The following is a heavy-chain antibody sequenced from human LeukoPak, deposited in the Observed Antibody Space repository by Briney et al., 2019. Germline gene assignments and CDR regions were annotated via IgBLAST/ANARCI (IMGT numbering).Heavy chain of an antibody. D-gene: IGHD3-22*01. Sequence: SETLSLTCTVSGGSISSYYWSWIRQPPGKGLEWIGYIYYSGSTNYNPSLKSRVTISVDTSKKQFSLKLSSVTAADTAVYYCAREVKYYYDSSGSYYMDVWGKGTTVTVSS. V-gene: IGHV4-59*01. CDR3: AREVKYYYDSSGSYYMDV. CDR1: GGSISSYY. CDR2: IYYSGST. J-gene: IGHJ6*03.